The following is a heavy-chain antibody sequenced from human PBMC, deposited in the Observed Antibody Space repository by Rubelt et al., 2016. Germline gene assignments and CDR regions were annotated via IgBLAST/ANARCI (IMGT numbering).Heavy chain of an antibody. CDR3: ASGGIAARLFDY. CDR1: GGTFSSYA. Sequence: QVQLVQSGAEVKKPGSSVKVSCKASGGTFSSYAISWVRRAPGQGLEWMGRIIPLLGIANYAQEFQGRGTITADKSTSPAYMGLSSLRSEDTAVYYCASGGIAARLFDYWGQGTLVTVSS. J-gene: IGHJ4*02. D-gene: IGHD6-6*01. V-gene: IGHV1-69*04. CDR2: IIPLLGIA.